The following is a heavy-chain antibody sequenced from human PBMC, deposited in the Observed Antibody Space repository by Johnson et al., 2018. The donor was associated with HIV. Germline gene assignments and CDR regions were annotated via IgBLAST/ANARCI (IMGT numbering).Heavy chain of an antibody. J-gene: IGHJ3*02. Sequence: RLVESGGGLVQPGGSLRLTCAASGFSFSNYWMTWVRQAPGKGLEWVANIKQDGSEKYYVDSVKDRLTISRDNGKNSLYLQMNSVRAEDTAVYYCARGRGALDIWGQGTVVTISS. CDR3: ARGRGALDI. CDR1: GFSFSNYW. CDR2: IKQDGSEK. V-gene: IGHV3-7*04. D-gene: IGHD3-16*01.